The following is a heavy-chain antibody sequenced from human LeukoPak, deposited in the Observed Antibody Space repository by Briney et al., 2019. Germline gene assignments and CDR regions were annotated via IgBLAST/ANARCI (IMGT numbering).Heavy chain of an antibody. J-gene: IGHJ5*02. V-gene: IGHV4-59*08. CDR3: TRHYDSDSSGDPDWFDP. CDR2: ISNSGRT. Sequence: SETLSLTCSVSGASVTIDYWSRIRQPPGKGLEWIGHISNSGRTTYRSSLKSRVTISLDASRNQFSLKLTSVTAADTAIYYCTRHYDSDSSGDPDWFDPWGQGTLVSVSS. CDR1: GASVTIDY. D-gene: IGHD3-22*01.